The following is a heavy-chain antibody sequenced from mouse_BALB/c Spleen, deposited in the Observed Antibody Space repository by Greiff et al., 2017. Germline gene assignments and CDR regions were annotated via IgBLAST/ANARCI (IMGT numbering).Heavy chain of an antibody. CDR2: IWAGGST. CDR1: GFSLTSYG. D-gene: IGHD4-1*01. Sequence: GKLMESGPGLVAPSQSLSITCTVSGFSLTSYGVHWVRQPPGKGLEWLGVIWAGGSTNYNSALMSRLSISKDNSKSQVFLKMNSLQTDDTAMYYCARDEETGFDYWGQGTTLTVSS. J-gene: IGHJ2*01. CDR3: ARDEETGFDY. V-gene: IGHV2-9*02.